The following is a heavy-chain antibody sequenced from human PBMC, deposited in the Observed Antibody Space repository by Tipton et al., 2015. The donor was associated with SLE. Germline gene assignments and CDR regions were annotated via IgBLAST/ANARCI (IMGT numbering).Heavy chain of an antibody. CDR3: ARDIEAPGDFLYFDY. V-gene: IGHV4-59*01. CDR1: GGSLSGYW. Sequence: TLSLTCTVYGGSLSGYWWSWIRQSPGKGLEWIGQMHNSGDSTYNPSLKSRVTMSVDTSKNHFSLKLTSVIAADTAVYYCARDIEAPGDFLYFDYWGQGILVTVSS. D-gene: IGHD7-27*01. CDR2: MHNSGDS. J-gene: IGHJ4*02.